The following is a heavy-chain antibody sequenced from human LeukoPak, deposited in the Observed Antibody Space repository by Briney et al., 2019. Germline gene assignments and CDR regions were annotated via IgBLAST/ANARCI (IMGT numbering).Heavy chain of an antibody. D-gene: IGHD5-18*01. Sequence: SETLSLTCTVSGGSISSSSYYWGWIRQPPGKGLEWIGSIYYSGSTYYNPSLKSRVTISVDTSKNQFSLKLSSVTAADTAVYYCARGNVDTAMVEYYFDYWGQGTLVTVSS. CDR3: ARGNVDTAMVEYYFDY. CDR2: IYYSGST. J-gene: IGHJ4*02. V-gene: IGHV4-39*07. CDR1: GGSISSSSYY.